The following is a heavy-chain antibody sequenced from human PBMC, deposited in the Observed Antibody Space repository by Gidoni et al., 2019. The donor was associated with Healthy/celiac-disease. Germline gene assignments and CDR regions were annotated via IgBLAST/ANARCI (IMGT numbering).Heavy chain of an antibody. V-gene: IGHV3-43*01. Sequence: EVQLVESGGVVVQPGGSLRLSCAASGFTFDDYTMHWVRQAPGKGLEWVSLISWDGGSTYYADSVKGRFTISRDNSKNSLYLQMNSLRTEDTALYYCAKDIIGYCSSTSCYTFDYWGQGTLVTVSS. CDR1: GFTFDDYT. J-gene: IGHJ4*02. CDR3: AKDIIGYCSSTSCYTFDY. D-gene: IGHD2-2*02. CDR2: ISWDGGST.